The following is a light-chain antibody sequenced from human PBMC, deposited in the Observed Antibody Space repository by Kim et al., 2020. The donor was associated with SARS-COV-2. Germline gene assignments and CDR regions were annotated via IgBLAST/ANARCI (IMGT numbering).Light chain of an antibody. Sequence: ASVGDRVTITCLAGQGIRNDLVWYQQKPGKAPKLLIYAASSLQSGVPSRFSGSGSGTEFTLTISSLQTEDFATYYCLQHNSYPWTFGQGTKVDIK. V-gene: IGKV1-17*01. J-gene: IGKJ1*01. CDR1: QGIRND. CDR3: LQHNSYPWT. CDR2: AAS.